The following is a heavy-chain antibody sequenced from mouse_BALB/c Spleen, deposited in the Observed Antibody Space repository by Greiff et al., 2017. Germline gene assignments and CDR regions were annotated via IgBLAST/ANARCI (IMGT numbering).Heavy chain of an antibody. CDR3: ARDKEVPFAY. J-gene: IGHJ3*01. CDR2: IRNKANGYTT. Sequence: EVMLVESGGGLVQPGGSLRLSCATSGFTFTDYYMSWVRQPPGKALEWLGFIRNKANGYTTEYSASVKGRFTISRDNSQSILYLQMNTLRAEDSATYYCARDKEVPFAYWGQGTLVTVSA. V-gene: IGHV7-3*02. CDR1: GFTFTDYY.